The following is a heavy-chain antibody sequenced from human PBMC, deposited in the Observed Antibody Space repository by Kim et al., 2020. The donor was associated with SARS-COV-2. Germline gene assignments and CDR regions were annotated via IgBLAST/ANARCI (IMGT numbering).Heavy chain of an antibody. J-gene: IGHJ5*02. CDR3: ASRTAPGYSSGWSRGSRNWFDP. Sequence: SETLSLTCAVYGGSFSGYYWSWIRQPPGKGLEWIGEINHSGSTNYNPSLKSRVTISVDTSKNQFSLKLSSVTAADTAVYYCASRTAPGYSSGWSRGSRNWFDPWGQGTLVTVSS. CDR2: INHSGST. CDR1: GGSFSGYY. V-gene: IGHV4-34*01. D-gene: IGHD6-19*01.